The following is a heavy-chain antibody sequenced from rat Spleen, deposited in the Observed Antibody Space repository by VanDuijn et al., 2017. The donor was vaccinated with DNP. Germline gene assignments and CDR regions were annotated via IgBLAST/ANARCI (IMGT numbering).Heavy chain of an antibody. V-gene: IGHV5-35*01. Sequence: EVQLVESGGGLVQPGRSLKLSCVASGFTFNNYWMTWIRQAPGKGLEWVATIDPDGSHTFYPDTVKGRFVISKDNAKNTGNLPMNNLRSEDTARYYCTRTTHSAPFDYWGQGVMVTVSS. CDR1: GFTFNNYW. D-gene: IGHD3-3*01. J-gene: IGHJ2*01. CDR3: TRTTHSAPFDY. CDR2: IDPDGSHT.